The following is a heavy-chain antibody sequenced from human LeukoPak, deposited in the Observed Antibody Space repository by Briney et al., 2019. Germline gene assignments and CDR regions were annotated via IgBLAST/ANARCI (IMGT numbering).Heavy chain of an antibody. CDR1: GYTFTSYD. Sequence: GASVKVSCKASGYTFTSYDINWVRQATGQGLEWMGWMNPNSGNTGYAQKFQGRVTMTRNTSISTAYMELSSLRSEDTAVYYCARVESGCYYDAFDIWGQGTMVTVSS. D-gene: IGHD1-26*01. CDR3: ARVESGCYYDAFDI. CDR2: MNPNSGNT. J-gene: IGHJ3*02. V-gene: IGHV1-8*01.